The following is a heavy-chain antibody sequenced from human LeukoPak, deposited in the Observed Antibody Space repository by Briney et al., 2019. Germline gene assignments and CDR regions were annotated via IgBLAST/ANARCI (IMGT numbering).Heavy chain of an antibody. J-gene: IGHJ4*02. CDR1: GFTFSSYS. CDR2: LSGSSSYI. CDR3: ARESENYASGSYYINDY. D-gene: IGHD3-10*01. Sequence: GGSLRLSCAASGFTFSSYSMSWVRQAPGKGLEWVSSLSGSSSYIYYADSLQGRFTISRDNAKNSLYLQMNSLRAEDTALYFCARESENYASGSYYINDYWGQGTLVTVSS. V-gene: IGHV3-21*01.